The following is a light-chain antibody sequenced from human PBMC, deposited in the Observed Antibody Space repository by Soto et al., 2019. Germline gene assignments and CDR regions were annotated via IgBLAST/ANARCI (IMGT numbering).Light chain of an antibody. V-gene: IGLV1-44*01. Sequence: QAVVTQPPSASGTPGQRVTISCSGSSSNIGSNTVNWYQHLPGTAPKLLIDSNNQRPSGVPDRFYGSKSSTSASLAISGLQSEDEADYYCAAWDDTLNGFWVFGGGTKLTVL. CDR1: SSNIGSNT. CDR2: SNN. J-gene: IGLJ3*02. CDR3: AAWDDTLNGFWV.